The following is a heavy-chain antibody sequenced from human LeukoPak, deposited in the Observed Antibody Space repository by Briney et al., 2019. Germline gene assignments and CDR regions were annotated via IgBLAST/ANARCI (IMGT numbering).Heavy chain of an antibody. V-gene: IGHV3-23*01. J-gene: IGHJ5*02. CDR3: AKRSRDSSGWFDH. CDR1: GFTFNSYA. Sequence: GGSLRLSCAASGFTFNSYAMSWVRQAPGKGLEWVSAIGGNGGTTYYADSVKGRFTISRDNSKDTLYLQMNSLRAEDTALYYCAKRSRDSSGWFDHWGQGTLVTVSS. D-gene: IGHD6-19*01. CDR2: IGGNGGTT.